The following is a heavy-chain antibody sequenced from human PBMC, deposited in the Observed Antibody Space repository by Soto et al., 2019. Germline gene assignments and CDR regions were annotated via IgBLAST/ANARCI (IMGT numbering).Heavy chain of an antibody. CDR3: VREGGGRYSPGSFDL. Sequence: SLRLSCTPSGFTFNNYAMNWVRQAPGKGLEWVSFISGSGGSAYYADSVQGRFTISRDNSRNTLYLQMNSLRAEDTAIYSCVREGGGRYSPGSFDLWGRGTKVTVSS. J-gene: IGHJ3*01. CDR1: GFTFNNYA. CDR2: ISGSGGSA. V-gene: IGHV3-23*01. D-gene: IGHD6-19*01.